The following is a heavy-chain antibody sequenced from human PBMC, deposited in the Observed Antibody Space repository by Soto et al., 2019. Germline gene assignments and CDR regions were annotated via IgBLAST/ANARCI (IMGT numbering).Heavy chain of an antibody. D-gene: IGHD6-19*01. CDR1: GFTFSSYG. CDR2: ITYDGTNK. CDR3: ASDGAVAGHLNYYFDY. J-gene: IGHJ4*02. V-gene: IGHV3-30*03. Sequence: GGSLRLSCAASGFTFSSYGMHWVRQAPGKGLEWVAVITYDGTNKYYADSVKGRFTISRDNSKNTLFLQMNSLRAEDTAVYYCASDGAVAGHLNYYFDYWGQGTLVTVSS.